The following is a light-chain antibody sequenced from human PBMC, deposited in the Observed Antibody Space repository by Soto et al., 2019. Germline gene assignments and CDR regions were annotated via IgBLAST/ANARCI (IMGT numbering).Light chain of an antibody. CDR3: ATWDDSLHGYV. J-gene: IGLJ1*01. CDR1: NANIGNNK. V-gene: IGLV1-44*01. Sequence: QSVLTQPPSASTTPGQKVTISCSGSNANIGNNKVNWYQQLPGTAPKLLIYSSNQQPSGVPDRFSGSKAGTSASLAISGLQSEDEANYYCATWDDSLHGYVFGAGTKLTVL. CDR2: SSN.